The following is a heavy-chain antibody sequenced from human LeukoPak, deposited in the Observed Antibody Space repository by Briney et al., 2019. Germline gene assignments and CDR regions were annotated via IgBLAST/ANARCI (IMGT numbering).Heavy chain of an antibody. V-gene: IGHV4-61*10. CDR3: ASTVLRYFDWLVRFDY. CDR1: DGSINIDTYY. CDR2: IYYSGST. J-gene: IGHJ4*02. D-gene: IGHD3-9*01. Sequence: SETLSLTCTVSDGSINIDTYYWSWIRQPAGKGLEWIGYIYYSGSTNYNPSLKSRVTMSIDTSNNQFSLKLRSVTAADTAVYYCASTVLRYFDWLVRFDYWGQGTLVTVSS.